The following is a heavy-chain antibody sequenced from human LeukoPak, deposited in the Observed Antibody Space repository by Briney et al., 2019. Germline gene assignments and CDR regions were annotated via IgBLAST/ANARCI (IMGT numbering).Heavy chain of an antibody. Sequence: ASVKVSCKASGYTFTSYYIHWVRQAPGQGLEWMGIINPSGGSTSYAQKFQGRVTMTRDTSTSTVYMELSSLRSEDTAVYYCARGSDSGGYYHLNWFDPWGQGTLVTVSS. CDR2: INPSGGST. J-gene: IGHJ5*02. D-gene: IGHD3-22*01. V-gene: IGHV1-46*01. CDR3: ARGSDSGGYYHLNWFDP. CDR1: GYTFTSYY.